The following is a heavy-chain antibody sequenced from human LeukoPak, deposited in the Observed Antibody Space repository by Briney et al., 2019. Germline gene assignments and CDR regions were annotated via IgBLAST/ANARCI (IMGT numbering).Heavy chain of an antibody. CDR3: AGVAPRGSSSSHFDY. D-gene: IGHD6-6*01. CDR2: IYTSGST. J-gene: IGHJ4*02. CDR1: GGSISSYY. Sequence: SETLSLTCTVSGGSISSYYWSWIRQPAGKGLEWIGRIYTSGSTNYNPSLKSRVTMSVDTSKNQFSLKLSSVTAADTAVYYCAGVAPRGSSSSHFDYWGQGTLVTVSS. V-gene: IGHV4-4*07.